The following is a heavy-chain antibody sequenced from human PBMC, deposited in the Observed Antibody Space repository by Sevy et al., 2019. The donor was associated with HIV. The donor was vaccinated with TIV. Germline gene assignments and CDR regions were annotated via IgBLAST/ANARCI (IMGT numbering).Heavy chain of an antibody. CDR3: ARPYGSGSWEAFDI. Sequence: GGSLRLSCAASGFTFSTYTMNWVRQAPGKGLEWVSSISFSSNYIYYADSVKGRFTISRDNAKNSLYPQMSSLRAEDTAVYYCARPYGSGSWEAFDIWGQGTMVTVSS. J-gene: IGHJ3*02. D-gene: IGHD3-10*01. CDR2: ISFSSNYI. V-gene: IGHV3-21*01. CDR1: GFTFSTYT.